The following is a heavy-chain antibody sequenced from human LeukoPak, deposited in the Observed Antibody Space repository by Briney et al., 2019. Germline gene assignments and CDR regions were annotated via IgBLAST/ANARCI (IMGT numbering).Heavy chain of an antibody. CDR3: ARAVTGTIRWFDP. J-gene: IGHJ5*02. D-gene: IGHD1-7*01. Sequence: GGSLRLSCAASGFTFSSYEMNWVRQAPGKGLEWVSYISSSGSTIYYADSVKGRFTISRDNAKNSLYLQMNSLRAEDTAVYYCARAVTGTIRWFDPWGQGTLVTVSS. CDR2: ISSSGSTI. V-gene: IGHV3-48*03. CDR1: GFTFSSYE.